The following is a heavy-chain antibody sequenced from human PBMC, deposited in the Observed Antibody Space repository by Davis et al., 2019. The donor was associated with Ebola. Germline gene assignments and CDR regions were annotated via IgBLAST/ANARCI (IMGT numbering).Heavy chain of an antibody. CDR2: IHYSGTT. V-gene: IGHV4-59*01. J-gene: IGHJ4*02. CDR3: ARFSQCGGDCWPLEN. D-gene: IGHD2-21*02. Sequence: MPSETLSLTCSVSGGSITSDHWSWIRQPPGMGLEWIGHIHYSGTTYYNPSLKSRVIISIDTSKTQFSLKLSSVTAADTAMYYCARFSQCGGDCWPLENWGQGTLFTVSS. CDR1: GGSITSDH.